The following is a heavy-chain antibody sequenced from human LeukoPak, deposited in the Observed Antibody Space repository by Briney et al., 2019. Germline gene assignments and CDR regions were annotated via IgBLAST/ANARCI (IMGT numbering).Heavy chain of an antibody. J-gene: IGHJ4*02. CDR3: ARARLGGAGPFFDY. CDR1: GFTFSSYW. Sequence: PGGSLRLSCAASGFTFSSYWMHWVRQAPGKGLVWVSRINSDGSSTSYADSVKGRFTISRDNAKNTLYLQMNSLRAEDTAVYYCARARLGGAGPFFDYWGQGTLVTVSS. CDR2: INSDGSST. V-gene: IGHV3-74*01. D-gene: IGHD1-26*01.